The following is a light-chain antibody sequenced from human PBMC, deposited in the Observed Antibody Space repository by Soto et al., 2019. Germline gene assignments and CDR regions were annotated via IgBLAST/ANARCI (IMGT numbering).Light chain of an antibody. Sequence: QSVLTQPPSVSAAPGQKVTISCSGSSSNIGNNYVSWYQQLPGTAPKLVIYDNNKRPSGIPDRFSGSKSGTSATLGITGLQTGDEADYYCGTWDGSLSAVVFGGGTKRTVL. CDR2: DNN. J-gene: IGLJ2*01. CDR3: GTWDGSLSAVV. V-gene: IGLV1-51*01. CDR1: SSNIGNNY.